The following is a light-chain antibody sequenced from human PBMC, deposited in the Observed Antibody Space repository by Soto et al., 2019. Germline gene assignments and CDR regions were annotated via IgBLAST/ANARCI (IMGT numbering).Light chain of an antibody. CDR1: SSDVGGYNY. V-gene: IGLV2-14*01. CDR2: DVS. Sequence: QSALTPSASVSGSPGQSITISCTGNSSDVGGYNYVSWYQQHPGKAPKLIIYDVSNRPSGVSTRFSGSKSGNTASLTISGLQAEDEADYSCSSYTSTNSWVFGGGTQLTVL. J-gene: IGLJ3*02. CDR3: SSYTSTNSWV.